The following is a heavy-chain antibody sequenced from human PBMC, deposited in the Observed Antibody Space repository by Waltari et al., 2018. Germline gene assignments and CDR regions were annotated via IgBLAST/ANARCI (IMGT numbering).Heavy chain of an antibody. CDR3: ARAYYDILTGYERKDWFDP. J-gene: IGHJ5*02. D-gene: IGHD3-9*01. V-gene: IGHV4-4*02. CDR1: GGSISSRNW. CDR2: SIQSGSN. Sequence: QVQLQESGPGLVKPSGTLSLTCAVSGGSISSRNWWSWVRQPPGKGLGWSGESIQSGSNNSNPSLKSRVTKSVDKSKNQFSLKLRSVTAADTAVYYGARAYYDILTGYERKDWFDPWGQGTLVTVSS.